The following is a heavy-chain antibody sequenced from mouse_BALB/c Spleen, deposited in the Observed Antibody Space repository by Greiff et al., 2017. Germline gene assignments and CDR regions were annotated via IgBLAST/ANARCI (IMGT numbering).Heavy chain of an antibody. CDR1: GYTFSSYW. Sequence: QVQLQQSGAELMKPGASVKISCKATGYTFSSYWIEWVKQRPGHGLEWIGEILPGSGSTNYNEKFKGKATFTADTSSNTAYMQLSSLTSEDSAVYYCARSASSGYRWFAYWGQGTLVTVSA. V-gene: IGHV1-9*01. D-gene: IGHD3-1*01. CDR2: ILPGSGST. CDR3: ARSASSGYRWFAY. J-gene: IGHJ3*01.